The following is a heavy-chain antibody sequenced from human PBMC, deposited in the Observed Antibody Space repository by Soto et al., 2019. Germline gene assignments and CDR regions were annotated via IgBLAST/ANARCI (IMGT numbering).Heavy chain of an antibody. V-gene: IGHV1-8*01. J-gene: IGHJ6*02. CDR2: MNPNSGNT. D-gene: IGHD6-19*01. CDR3: ARGYTWVAGKDDYYGMDV. CDR1: GYTFTSYD. Sequence: ASVKVSCKASGYTFTSYDINWVRQATGQGLEWMGWMNPNSGNTGYAQKFQGRVTMTRNTSISTAYMELSSLRSEDTAVYYCARGYTWVAGKDDYYGMDVWGQGTTVTVSS.